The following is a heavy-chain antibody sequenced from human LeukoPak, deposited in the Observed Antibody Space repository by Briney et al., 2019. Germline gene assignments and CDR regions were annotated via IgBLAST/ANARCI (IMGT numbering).Heavy chain of an antibody. V-gene: IGHV5-51*01. CDR2: ISDT. Sequence: GESLKISCKGSGYNFNTYWIGWMRQMPGKGLEWMGIISDTRYSPSFQGQVTISADKSISTAHLQWSSLKASDTAMYYCASSSQSSHPNYWGQGTLVTVSS. CDR1: GYNFNTYW. J-gene: IGHJ4*02. D-gene: IGHD3-10*01. CDR3: ASSSQSSHPNY.